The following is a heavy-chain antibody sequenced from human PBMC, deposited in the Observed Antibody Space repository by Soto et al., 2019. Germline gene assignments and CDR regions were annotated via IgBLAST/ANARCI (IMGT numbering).Heavy chain of an antibody. CDR2: ISGSGGST. J-gene: IGHJ4*02. D-gene: IGHD3-22*01. V-gene: IGHV3-23*01. Sequence: GGSLRLSCAASGFTLSSYAMSWVRQAPGKGLEWVSAISGSGGSTYYADSVKGRFTISRDNSKNTLYLQMNSLRAEDTAVYYCAKGIEPEQYYYDSSGYSDWGQGTLVTVSS. CDR1: GFTLSSYA. CDR3: AKGIEPEQYYYDSSGYSD.